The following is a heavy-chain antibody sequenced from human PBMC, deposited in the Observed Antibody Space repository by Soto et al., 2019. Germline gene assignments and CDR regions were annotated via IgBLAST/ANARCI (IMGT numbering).Heavy chain of an antibody. V-gene: IGHV5-51*01. D-gene: IGHD2-8*02. CDR3: VGHGVRSSGWCDS. CDR1: GYTFTNNW. J-gene: IGHJ4*02. Sequence: GESMKISCKGSGYTFTNNWIGWVRQKPGKGLEWMGLIHPRDSDARYSPSFQGQVTLSADRSTSTAYLQWTSVQASDSAMYYCVGHGVRSSGWCDSWGQGHQVTV. CDR2: IHPRDSDA.